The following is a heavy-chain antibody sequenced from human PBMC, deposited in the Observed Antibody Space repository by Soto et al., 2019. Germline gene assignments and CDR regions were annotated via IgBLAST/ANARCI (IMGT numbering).Heavy chain of an antibody. CDR3: ARGLERRDYYYGMDV. D-gene: IGHD1-1*01. J-gene: IGHJ6*02. V-gene: IGHV1-69*13. Sequence: SVKVSCKASGYTFTSYGISWVRQAPGQGLEWMGGIIPIFGTANYAQKFQGRVTITADESTSTAYMELSSLRSEDTAVYYCARGLERRDYYYGMDVWGQGTTVTVSS. CDR2: IIPIFGTA. CDR1: GYTFTSYG.